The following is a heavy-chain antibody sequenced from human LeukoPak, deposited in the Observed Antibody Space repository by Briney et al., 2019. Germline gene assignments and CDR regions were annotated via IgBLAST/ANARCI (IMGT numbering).Heavy chain of an antibody. CDR3: ASPIGYSGYDWIFDY. CDR1: GYTFTSYA. J-gene: IGHJ4*02. CDR2: INAGNGNT. D-gene: IGHD5-12*01. V-gene: IGHV1-3*01. Sequence: ASVKVSCKASGYTFTSYAMHWVRQAPGQRLEWIGWINAGNGNTKYSQKFQGRVTITRDTSASTAYMELSSLRSEDTAVYYCASPIGYSGYDWIFDYWGQGTLVTVSS.